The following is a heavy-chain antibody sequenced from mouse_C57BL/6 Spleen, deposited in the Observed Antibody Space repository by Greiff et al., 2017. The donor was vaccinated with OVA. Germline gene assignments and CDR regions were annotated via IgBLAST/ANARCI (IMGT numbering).Heavy chain of an antibody. CDR1: GFTFSSYG. CDR2: ISSGGSYS. CDR3: ARHVNWAMDD. D-gene: IGHD4-1*01. J-gene: IGHJ4*01. V-gene: IGHV5-6*01. Sequence: DVQLQESGGDLVKPGGSLKLSCAASGFTFSSYGMSWVRQTPDKRLEWVATISSGGSYSYSPDSVKGRFTISRDNAKNTLYLQMSSLKSEDTAMYYCARHVNWAMDDWGQGTSVTVSS.